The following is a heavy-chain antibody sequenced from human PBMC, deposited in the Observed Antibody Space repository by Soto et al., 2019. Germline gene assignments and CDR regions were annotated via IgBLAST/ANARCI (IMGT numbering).Heavy chain of an antibody. J-gene: IGHJ4*02. Sequence: QVQLVQSGAEVMKPGSSVKVSCMPSGGAFSTYPLNWVRQAPGQGLEWMGRIVPVLGVPNYAQRFQGRVTMTADQDTNTAYLELSSLRFEDTAVYYCGRDRYAYGSGSTIDNWGQGTLVTVSS. CDR1: GGAFSTYP. CDR3: GRDRYAYGSGSTIDN. V-gene: IGHV1-69*04. D-gene: IGHD3-10*01. CDR2: IVPVLGVP.